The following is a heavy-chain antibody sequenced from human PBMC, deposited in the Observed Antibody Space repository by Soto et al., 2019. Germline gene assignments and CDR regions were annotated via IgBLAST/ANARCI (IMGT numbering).Heavy chain of an antibody. Sequence: SETLSLTCSVSGGSINYNSYYWGWIRQPPGKGLGWVGGIFYTGTTDYSPSLKDRVTISVDTAKNSFSLNLTSVTAADTAVYFCARLVVVAPVANAWGQGTMVTVSS. CDR3: ARLVVVAPVANA. J-gene: IGHJ5*02. CDR2: IFYTGTT. V-gene: IGHV4-39*02. CDR1: GGSINYNSYY. D-gene: IGHD2-2*01.